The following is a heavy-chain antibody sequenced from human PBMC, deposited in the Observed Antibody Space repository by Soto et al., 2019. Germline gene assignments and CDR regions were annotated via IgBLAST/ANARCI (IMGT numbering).Heavy chain of an antibody. Sequence: QVQLVQSGAEVKKPGSSVKVSCKASGGTFSSYAISWVRQAPGQGLEWMGGIIPIFGTANYAQKFQGRVTITADESTSTAYRELSSLRSEDTAVYYCGLKPVATTIPSGMDVWGQGTTVTVSS. D-gene: IGHD5-12*01. J-gene: IGHJ6*02. V-gene: IGHV1-69*01. CDR2: IIPIFGTA. CDR3: GLKPVATTIPSGMDV. CDR1: GGTFSSYA.